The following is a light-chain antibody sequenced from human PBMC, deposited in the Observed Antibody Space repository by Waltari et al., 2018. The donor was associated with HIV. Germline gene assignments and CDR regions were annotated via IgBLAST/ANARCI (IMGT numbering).Light chain of an antibody. V-gene: IGKV1-39*01. Sequence: DIQMTQSPSSLSASVGDRVTITCRASQSISSYVNWYQQKPGKAPKLLIYAASSLQSGVPSRFSSSGSGTDFTLTISSLQPEDFATYYGQQSYSTPRTFGQGTKVEIK. CDR1: QSISSY. J-gene: IGKJ1*01. CDR3: QQSYSTPRT. CDR2: AAS.